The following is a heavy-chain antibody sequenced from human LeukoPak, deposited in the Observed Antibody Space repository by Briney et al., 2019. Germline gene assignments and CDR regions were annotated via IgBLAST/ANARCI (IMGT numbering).Heavy chain of an antibody. CDR2: ISSSSSTI. J-gene: IGHJ6*02. V-gene: IGHV3-48*02. D-gene: IGHD6-13*01. CDR1: GFTFSSYP. Sequence: GGSLRLSCSASGFTFSSYPMHWVRQTPGKGLEWVSYISSSSSTIYYADSVKGRFTISRDNAKNSLYLQMNSLRDEDTAVYYCARGDSSSWYGGYYYYGMDVWGQGTTVTVSS. CDR3: ARGDSSSWYGGYYYYGMDV.